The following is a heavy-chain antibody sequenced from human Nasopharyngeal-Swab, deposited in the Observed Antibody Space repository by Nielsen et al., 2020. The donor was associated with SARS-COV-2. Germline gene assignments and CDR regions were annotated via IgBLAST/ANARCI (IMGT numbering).Heavy chain of an antibody. Sequence: GESLKISCAASGFTFSSYSMNWVRQAPGKGLEWVSSISSSSSYIYYADSVKGRFTISRDNAKNSLYLQMNSLRAEDTAVYYCAPRGAGEAGSFDYWGQGTLATVSS. D-gene: IGHD3-16*01. CDR2: ISSSSSYI. V-gene: IGHV3-21*01. CDR3: APRGAGEAGSFDY. J-gene: IGHJ4*02. CDR1: GFTFSSYS.